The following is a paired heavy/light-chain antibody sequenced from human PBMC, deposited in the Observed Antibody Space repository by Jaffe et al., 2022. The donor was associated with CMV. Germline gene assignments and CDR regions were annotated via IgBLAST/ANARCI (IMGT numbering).Heavy chain of an antibody. V-gene: IGHV3-21*01. CDR3: ATDPMPFSGGYIGWGPKKDYDHYMDV. CDR2: ISRTSSYI. Sequence: QLVESGGGLVEPGGSLRLSCAASGFIFRSYSMNWVRQAPGKGLEWVASISRTSSYIYYAASVRGRFTISRDNADDSLSLQMGSLRVDDTAVYYCATDPMPFSGGYIGWGPKKDYDHYMDVWGKGTTVIVSS. CDR1: GFIFRSYS. J-gene: IGHJ6*03. D-gene: IGHD5-12*01.
Light chain of an antibody. Sequence: QSVVTQPSSASGTPGQSVTISCSGSSSNIGSNYVYWYQQLAGTAPKLLISKNNQRPSGVPDRFSGSKSGTSASLAISGLRADDEADYFCAAWDDSLNGRVFGGGTKLTVL. CDR2: KNN. CDR1: SSNIGSNY. J-gene: IGLJ2*01. CDR3: AAWDDSLNGRV. V-gene: IGLV1-47*01.